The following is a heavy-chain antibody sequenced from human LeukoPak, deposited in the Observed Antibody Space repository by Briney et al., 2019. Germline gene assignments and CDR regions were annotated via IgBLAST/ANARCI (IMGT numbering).Heavy chain of an antibody. CDR3: ARGGTAVPFDL. Sequence: SQTLSLTCTVSGGSISSGSYYWSWIRQPAGKGLEWIGRIYTSGSTNYNPSLKSRVTISVDTSKNQFSLKLSPVTAADTAVYYCARGGTAVPFDLWGRGTLVTVSS. CDR1: GGSISSGSYY. D-gene: IGHD6-19*01. CDR2: IYTSGST. V-gene: IGHV4-61*02. J-gene: IGHJ2*01.